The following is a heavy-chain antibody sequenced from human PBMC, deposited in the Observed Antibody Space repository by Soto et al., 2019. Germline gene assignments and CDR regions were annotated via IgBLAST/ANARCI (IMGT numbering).Heavy chain of an antibody. CDR1: AYTFTSTG. D-gene: IGHD4-17*01. CDR2: ISTYNGKK. Sequence: QVQLEQSGAEVKNPGASVKVSCKTSAYTFTSTGISWMRQAPGQGLEWMGRISTYNGKKDYAQKLQGRVTMTTDTSTSTAYMELRSLRSDDTAVYYCASHDYLGPYNWFDSWGQGTLVTVSS. J-gene: IGHJ5*01. CDR3: ASHDYLGPYNWFDS. V-gene: IGHV1-18*01.